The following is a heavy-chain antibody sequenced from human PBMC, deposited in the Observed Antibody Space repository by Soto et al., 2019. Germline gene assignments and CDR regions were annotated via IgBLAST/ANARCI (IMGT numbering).Heavy chain of an antibody. V-gene: IGHV3-74*01. CDR1: GFTFNTYW. J-gene: IGHJ6*02. Sequence: GGSLRLSCAASGFTFNTYWIHWVRQAPGRGLVWVSRLNSDGSSKYYGDSMKGRFTISRDNADNTVYLQMNSLRDEDTAVYFCVRGFKNYYAMDVWGQGTTVTVSS. CDR3: VRGFKNYYAMDV. CDR2: LNSDGSSK.